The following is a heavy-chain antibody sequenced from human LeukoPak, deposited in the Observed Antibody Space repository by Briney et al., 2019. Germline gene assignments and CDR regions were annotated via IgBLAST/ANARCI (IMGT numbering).Heavy chain of an antibody. D-gene: IGHD6-6*01. J-gene: IGHJ6*04. V-gene: IGHV3-23*01. CDR1: GFIFRSYG. Sequence: PGGSLRLSCAASGFIFRSYGMSWVRQAPGKGLEWVSAISGSGGSTYYADSVKGRFTISRDNSKNTLYLQMNSLRAEDTAVYYCAKESDSSTLNEWILDVWGKGTTVTISS. CDR2: ISGSGGST. CDR3: AKESDSSTLNEWILDV.